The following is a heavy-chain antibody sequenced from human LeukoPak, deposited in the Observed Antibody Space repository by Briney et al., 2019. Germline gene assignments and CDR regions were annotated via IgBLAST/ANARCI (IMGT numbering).Heavy chain of an antibody. V-gene: IGHV3-7*05. CDR1: GFTFNNFW. CDR2: IKEDGSEK. Sequence: PGGSLRLSCAASGFTFNNFWIAWVRQAPGKGLEWVANIKEDGSEKNYVDSVKGRFTISRDKSKNTLYLQMNSLRAEDTAVYYCAKALSSITARAWDYWGQGTLVTVSS. CDR3: AKALSSITARAWDY. J-gene: IGHJ4*02. D-gene: IGHD6-6*01.